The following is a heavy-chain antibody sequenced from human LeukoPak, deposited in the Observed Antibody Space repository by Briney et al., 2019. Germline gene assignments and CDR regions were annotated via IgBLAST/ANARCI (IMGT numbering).Heavy chain of an antibody. CDR3: AKVGDYGDYRLFDY. D-gene: IGHD4-17*01. CDR1: GFTFSSYS. V-gene: IGHV3-21*01. CDR2: ISTTSGNI. J-gene: IGHJ4*02. Sequence: GGSLRLSCAASGFTFSSYSMNWVRQAPGKGLEWVAAISTTSGNIYYADSVKGRFTISRDNSKNTLYLQMNSLRGEDTAVYYCAKVGDYGDYRLFDYWGQGTLVTVSS.